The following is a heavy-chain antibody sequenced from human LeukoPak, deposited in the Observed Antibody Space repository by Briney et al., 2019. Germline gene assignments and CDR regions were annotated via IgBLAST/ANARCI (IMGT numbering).Heavy chain of an antibody. J-gene: IGHJ4*02. Sequence: PGGSLRLSCAASGFTFDNYAMHWVRQVPGKGLQWVSGINWNSGSIAYADSVKGRFTISRDNSKNTLYLQMNSLRAEDTAVYYCVRGAYSSSWLNFDYWGQGTLVTVSS. D-gene: IGHD6-13*01. CDR2: INWNSGSI. CDR3: VRGAYSSSWLNFDY. CDR1: GFTFDNYA. V-gene: IGHV3-9*01.